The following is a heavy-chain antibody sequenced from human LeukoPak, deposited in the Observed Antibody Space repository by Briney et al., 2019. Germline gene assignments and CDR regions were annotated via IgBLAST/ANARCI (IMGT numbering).Heavy chain of an antibody. V-gene: IGHV3-30-3*01. CDR1: GFTFSSYA. D-gene: IGHD6-6*01. Sequence: PGRSLRLSCAASGFTFSSYAMHWVRQAPGKGLEWVAVISYDGSNKYYADSVKGRFTISRDNSKNTLYLQMNSLRSEDTAVYYCARDLQQLGGPPAPYFDYWGQGTLVTVSS. J-gene: IGHJ4*02. CDR3: ARDLQQLGGPPAPYFDY. CDR2: ISYDGSNK.